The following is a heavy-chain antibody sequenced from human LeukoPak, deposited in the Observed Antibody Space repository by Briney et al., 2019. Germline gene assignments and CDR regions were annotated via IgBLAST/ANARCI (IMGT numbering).Heavy chain of an antibody. D-gene: IGHD6-6*01. CDR1: GYTFTSYG. CDR2: ISAYNGNT. CDR3: AREARIAARRFYGY. Sequence: ASVKVSCKASGYTFTSYGISWVRQAPGQRLEWMGWISAYNGNTNYAQKLQGRVTMTTDTSTSTAYMELRSLRSDDTAVYYCAREARIAARRFYGYWGQGTLVTVSS. V-gene: IGHV1-18*01. J-gene: IGHJ4*02.